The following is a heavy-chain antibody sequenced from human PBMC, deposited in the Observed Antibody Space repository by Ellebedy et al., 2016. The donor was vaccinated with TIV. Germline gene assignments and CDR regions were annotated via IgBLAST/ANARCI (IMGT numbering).Heavy chain of an antibody. CDR2: IYPSDSDT. CDR1: GYRFTTYW. CDR3: ARSLGAWYFDL. J-gene: IGHJ2*01. Sequence: GESLKIPCKGSGYRFTTYWIGWVRPMPGKGLEWVGIIYPSDSDTKYSPSFQGVVTISADKSISTAYLQWNSLNVSDTAIYYCARSLGAWYFDLWGLGTLVTVSS. V-gene: IGHV5-51*01. D-gene: IGHD7-27*01.